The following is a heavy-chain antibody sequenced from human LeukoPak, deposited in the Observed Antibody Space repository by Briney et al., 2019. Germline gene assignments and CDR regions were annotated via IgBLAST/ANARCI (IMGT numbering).Heavy chain of an antibody. CDR3: ARSGIDFWSGYSQFDY. V-gene: IGHV4-59*01. CDR2: IYYSGST. J-gene: IGHJ4*02. Sequence: PSETLSLTCTVSGGSIGSYYWSWIRQPPGKGLEWIGYIYYSGSTNYNPSLKSRVTISVDTSKNQFSLKLSSVTAADTAVYYCARSGIDFWSGYSQFDYWGQGTLVTVSS. D-gene: IGHD3-3*01. CDR1: GGSIGSYY.